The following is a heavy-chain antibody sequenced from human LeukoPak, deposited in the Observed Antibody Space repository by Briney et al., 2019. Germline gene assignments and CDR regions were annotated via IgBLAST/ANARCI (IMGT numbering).Heavy chain of an antibody. CDR3: ATKGSDDRSGSYFYGMDV. Sequence: GASVTVSCKVSGYTLTELSMHWVRQAPGKGLEWMGGFDPEDGETIYAQRFQGRVTMTEDTSTDTAYMELSSLRSEDTAVYYCATKGSDDRSGSYFYGMDVWGQGTTVAVSS. J-gene: IGHJ6*02. CDR2: FDPEDGET. V-gene: IGHV1-24*01. D-gene: IGHD3-22*01. CDR1: GYTLTELS.